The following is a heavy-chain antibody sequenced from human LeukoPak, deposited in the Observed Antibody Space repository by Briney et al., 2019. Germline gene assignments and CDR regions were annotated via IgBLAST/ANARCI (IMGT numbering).Heavy chain of an antibody. Sequence: ASVKVSCKASGGTFSSYTISWVRQAPGQGLEWMGGITPIFGTANYAPKVQGRVTITTDESTSTAYMELSSLRSEDTAVYYCTSYRLLGDYGDATHYWGQGTLVTVSS. J-gene: IGHJ4*02. CDR1: GGTFSSYT. CDR3: TSYRLLGDYGDATHY. V-gene: IGHV1-69*05. D-gene: IGHD4-17*01. CDR2: ITPIFGTA.